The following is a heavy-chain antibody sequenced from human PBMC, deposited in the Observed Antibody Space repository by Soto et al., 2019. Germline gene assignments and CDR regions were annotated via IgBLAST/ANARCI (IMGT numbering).Heavy chain of an antibody. CDR2: ISDSSSVI. J-gene: IGHJ1*01. CDR3: XXEQTNGVCXXXXXX. D-gene: IGHD2-8*01. Sequence: EVQLVESGGGLVQPGGSLRLSCAASGFTFSSYSMNWVRQAPGKGLEWGSYISDSSSVIYYADSVKGRFTISRDNAKXXXXXXXXXXXXXXXXXXXCXXEQTNGVCXXXXXXWGQXTLV. V-gene: IGHV3-48*01. CDR1: GFTFSSYS.